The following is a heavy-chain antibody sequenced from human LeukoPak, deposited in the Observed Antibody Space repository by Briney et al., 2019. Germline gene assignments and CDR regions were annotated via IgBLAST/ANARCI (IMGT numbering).Heavy chain of an antibody. D-gene: IGHD6-19*01. V-gene: IGHV3-30*04. J-gene: IGHJ4*02. CDR1: GFTFSGYS. CDR2: ISYDGSNK. CDR3: ARAPESYGSGWYGLY. Sequence: GGSLRLSCAASGFTFSGYSMHWVRQAPGKGLEWVALISYDGSNKYYADSVKGRFTVSRDNSKNTFFLQINSLRTEDTAVYYCARAPESYGSGWYGLYWGQGTLVTVSS.